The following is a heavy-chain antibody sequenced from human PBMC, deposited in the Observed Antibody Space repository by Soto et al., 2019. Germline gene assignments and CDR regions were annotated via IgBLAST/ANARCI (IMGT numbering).Heavy chain of an antibody. J-gene: IGHJ5*02. CDR2: IHYGGTT. V-gene: IGHV4-59*08. CDR3: ARLGAYYQSLDP. D-gene: IGHD2-21*01. Sequence: QVQLQESGPGLVKPSETLSLSCTVSGGSFSPNYWSWLRQPPGKGLEWVAYIHYGGTTRYNPSLMSRVSQSLEPSKSQSSLRLPSAPDADTAVYYCARLGAYYQSLDPWGPGTLVTVSS. CDR1: GGSFSPNY.